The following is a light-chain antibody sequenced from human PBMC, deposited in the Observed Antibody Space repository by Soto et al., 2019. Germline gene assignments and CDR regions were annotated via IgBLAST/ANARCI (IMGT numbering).Light chain of an antibody. CDR3: QQYVTSAIT. CDR1: QSVGSR. Sequence: EIVLTQSPGTLSLSPVERATLSCRASQSVGSRLAWYQQKPGQAPRLLISGASSRAAGIPDRFSGSGSGTDFTLTISRLEPEDLALYYCQQYVTSAITFGQGTRLEI. CDR2: GAS. J-gene: IGKJ5*01. V-gene: IGKV3-20*01.